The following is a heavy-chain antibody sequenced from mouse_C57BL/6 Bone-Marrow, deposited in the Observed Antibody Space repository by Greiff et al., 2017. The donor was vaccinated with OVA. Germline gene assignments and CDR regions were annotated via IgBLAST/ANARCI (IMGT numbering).Heavy chain of an antibody. Sequence: EVKLVESGGDLVKPGGSLKLSCAASGFTFSSYGMSWVRQTPDKRLEWVATISSGGSYTYYPDSVKGRFTISRDNAKNTLYLQMSSLKSEDTAMYDCARRNLRAHWYFDVWGTGTTVTVSS. CDR1: GFTFSSYG. CDR2: ISSGGSYT. J-gene: IGHJ1*03. V-gene: IGHV5-6*02. CDR3: ARRNLRAHWYFDV. D-gene: IGHD1-3*01.